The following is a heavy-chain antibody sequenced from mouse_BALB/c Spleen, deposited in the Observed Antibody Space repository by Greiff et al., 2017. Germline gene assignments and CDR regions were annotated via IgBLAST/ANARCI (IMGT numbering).Heavy chain of an antibody. CDR1: GFTFSSYT. D-gene: IGHD1-1*01. CDR2: ISNGGGST. CDR3: ARHGGGSSFYCAMDY. V-gene: IGHV5-12-2*01. J-gene: IGHJ4*01. Sequence: EVKLVESGGGLVQPGGSLKLSCAASGFTFSSYTMSWVRQTPEKRLEWVAYISNGGGSTYYPDTVKGRFTISRDNAKNTLYLQMSSLKSEDTAMYYCARHGGGSSFYCAMDYWGQGTSVTVSA.